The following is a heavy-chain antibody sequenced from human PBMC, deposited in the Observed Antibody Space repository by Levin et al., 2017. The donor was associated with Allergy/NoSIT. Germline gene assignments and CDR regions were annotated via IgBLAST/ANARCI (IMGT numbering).Heavy chain of an antibody. CDR2: INPNSGGT. V-gene: IGHV1-2*02. CDR3: ARGPIGSSTTCYVNY. J-gene: IGHJ4*02. Sequence: ASVKVSCKTSGYTFTGYYMHWVRQAPGQGLEWMGWINPNSGGTNYAQKFQGRVTMTRDTSISTAYMELSSLRSDDTAVYYCARGPIGSSTTCYVNYWGQGTLVTVSS. CDR1: GYTFTGYY. D-gene: IGHD2-2*01.